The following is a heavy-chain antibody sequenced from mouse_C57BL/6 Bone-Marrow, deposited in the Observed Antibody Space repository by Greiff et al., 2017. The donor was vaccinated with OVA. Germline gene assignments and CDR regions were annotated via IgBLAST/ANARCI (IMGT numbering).Heavy chain of an antibody. Sequence: EASGIDFSRYWMSWVRRAPGKGLEWIGEINPDSSTINYAPSLKDKFIISRDNAKNTLYLQMSKVRSEDTALYYCARGAIYGNYWYFDVWGTGTTVTVSS. J-gene: IGHJ1*03. CDR3: ARGAIYGNYWYFDV. CDR1: GIDFSRYW. CDR2: INPDSSTI. D-gene: IGHD2-1*01. V-gene: IGHV4-1*01.